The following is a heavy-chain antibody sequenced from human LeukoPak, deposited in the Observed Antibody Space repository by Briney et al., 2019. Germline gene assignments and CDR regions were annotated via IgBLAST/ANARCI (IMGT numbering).Heavy chain of an antibody. Sequence: GGSLRLSCAASGFTFSSFAMIWVRQAPGKGLEWVSAISHSGGSTYYADSVKGRFTISRDNSKHTLYLQMNSLRAEDTAVYYCAKDLTRYYDSSGYYDYWGQGTLVTVSS. CDR2: ISHSGGST. J-gene: IGHJ4*02. CDR3: AKDLTRYYDSSGYYDY. V-gene: IGHV3-23*01. CDR1: GFTFSSFA. D-gene: IGHD3-22*01.